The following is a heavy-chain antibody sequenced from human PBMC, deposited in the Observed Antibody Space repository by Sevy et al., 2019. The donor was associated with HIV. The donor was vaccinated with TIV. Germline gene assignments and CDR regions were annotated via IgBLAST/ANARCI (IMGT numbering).Heavy chain of an antibody. V-gene: IGHV5-51*01. J-gene: IGHJ6*03. CDR1: GYSFTSYW. CDR2: IYPGDSDT. CDR3: ARIYDFWSRYYGGIHYYYMDV. D-gene: IGHD3-3*01. Sequence: GESLKISCKGSGYSFTSYWIGWVRQMPGKGLEWMGIIYPGDSDTRYSPSFQGQVTISADKSISTAYLQWSSLKASDTAMYYCARIYDFWSRYYGGIHYYYMDVWGKGTTVTVSS.